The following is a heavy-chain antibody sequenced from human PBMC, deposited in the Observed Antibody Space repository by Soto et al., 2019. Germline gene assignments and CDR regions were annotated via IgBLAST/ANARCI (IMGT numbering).Heavy chain of an antibody. V-gene: IGHV3-48*02. J-gene: IGHJ3*02. D-gene: IGHD3-22*01. CDR2: ISSSSSTI. CDR1: GFTFSSYS. Sequence: PGGSLRLSCAASGFTFSSYSMNWVRQAPGKGLEWVSYISSSSSTIYYADSVKGRFTISRDNAKNSLYLQMNSLRDEDTAVYYWASRLKYYYDSSGPMGDAFDIWGQGKMVTVSS. CDR3: ASRLKYYYDSSGPMGDAFDI.